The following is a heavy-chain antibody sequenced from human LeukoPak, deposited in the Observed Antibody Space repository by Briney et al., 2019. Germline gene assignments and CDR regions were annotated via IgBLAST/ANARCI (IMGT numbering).Heavy chain of an antibody. J-gene: IGHJ4*02. CDR1: GGSISSYY. CDR2: IYTSGST. Sequence: SETLSLTCTVSGGSISSYYWSWIRQPAGKGLEWIGRIYTSGSTNYNPSLKSRVTISVDTSKNQLSLKLSSVTAADTAVYYCARHRDRYSSSSFGYWGQGTLVTVSS. D-gene: IGHD6-6*01. CDR3: ARHRDRYSSSSFGY. V-gene: IGHV4-4*07.